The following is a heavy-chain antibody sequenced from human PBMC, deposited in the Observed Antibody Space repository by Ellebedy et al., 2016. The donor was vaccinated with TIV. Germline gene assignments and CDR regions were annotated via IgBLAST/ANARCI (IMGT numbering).Heavy chain of an antibody. J-gene: IGHJ3*02. Sequence: YAQKLQGRVTMTTDSSTTTAYVELRSLTSDDTAVYYCARIHVGSYPTHAFDIWGQGTMVTVSS. CDR3: ARIHVGSYPTHAFDI. D-gene: IGHD1-26*01. V-gene: IGHV1-18*01.